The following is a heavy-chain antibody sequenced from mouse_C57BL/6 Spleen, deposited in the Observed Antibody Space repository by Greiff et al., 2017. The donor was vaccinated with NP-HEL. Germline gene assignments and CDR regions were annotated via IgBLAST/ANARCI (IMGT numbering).Heavy chain of an antibody. Sequence: EVQVVESGPGLVKPSQSLSLTCSVTGYSITSGYYWNWIRQFPGNKLEWMGYISYDGSNNYNPSLKNRISITRDTSKNQFFLKLNSVTTEDTATYYCASDYDGYYVWFAYWGQGTLVTVSA. D-gene: IGHD2-3*01. CDR2: ISYDGSN. CDR1: GYSITSGYY. V-gene: IGHV3-6*01. CDR3: ASDYDGYYVWFAY. J-gene: IGHJ3*01.